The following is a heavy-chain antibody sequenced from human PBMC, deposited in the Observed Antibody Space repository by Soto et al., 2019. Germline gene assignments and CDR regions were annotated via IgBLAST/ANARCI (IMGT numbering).Heavy chain of an antibody. CDR3: ARFNPRDYGPLDY. CDR1: GGTFSSYA. V-gene: IGHV1-69*13. Sequence: GASVKVSCKASGGTFSSYAISWVRQAPGQGLEWMGGIIPIFGTANYAQKFQGRVTITADESTSTAYMELSSLRSEDTAVYYCARFNPRDYGPLDYWGQGTLVTVSS. CDR2: IIPIFGTA. D-gene: IGHD3-10*01. J-gene: IGHJ4*02.